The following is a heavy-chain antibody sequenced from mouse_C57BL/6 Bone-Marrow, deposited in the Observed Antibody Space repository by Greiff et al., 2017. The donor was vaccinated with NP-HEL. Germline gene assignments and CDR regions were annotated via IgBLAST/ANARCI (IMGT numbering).Heavy chain of an antibody. D-gene: IGHD2-2*01. CDR1: GYTFTDYY. CDR3: ARYSRGYDGSWFAY. CDR2: INPNNGGT. Sequence: VQLQQSGPELVKPGASVKISCKASGYTFTDYYMNWVKQSHGKSLEWIGDINPNNGGTSYNQKFKGKATLTVDKSSSTAYMELRSLTSEDSAVYYCARYSRGYDGSWFAYWGQGTLVTVSA. V-gene: IGHV1-26*01. J-gene: IGHJ3*01.